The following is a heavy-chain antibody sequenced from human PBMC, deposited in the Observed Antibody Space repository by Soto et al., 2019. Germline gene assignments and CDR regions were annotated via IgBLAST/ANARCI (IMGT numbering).Heavy chain of an antibody. CDR2: INPNSGGT. CDR3: ARCPCGYNWFDP. J-gene: IGHJ5*02. Sequence: ASVKVSCKASGYTFSGYYMHWVRQAPGQGLEWMGWINPNSGGTNYAQKFQGRVTMTRDTSISTAYMELSRLRSDDTAVYYCARCPCGYNWFDPWGQGTLVTVSS. V-gene: IGHV1-2*02. CDR1: GYTFSGYY.